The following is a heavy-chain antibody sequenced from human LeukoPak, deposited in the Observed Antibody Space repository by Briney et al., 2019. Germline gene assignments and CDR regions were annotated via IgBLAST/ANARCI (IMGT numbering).Heavy chain of an antibody. Sequence: GASVKVSCKSSGYTFTGHYLHWVRQAPGQGLEWMGWINPHSGGTNYAQKFQARVTMTRDTSISTAYMELSSLRPDDTAVYYCARGGDGYINNWFAPWGQGTLVTVSS. V-gene: IGHV1-2*02. CDR1: GYTFTGHY. D-gene: IGHD5-24*01. CDR2: INPHSGGT. J-gene: IGHJ5*02. CDR3: ARGGDGYINNWFAP.